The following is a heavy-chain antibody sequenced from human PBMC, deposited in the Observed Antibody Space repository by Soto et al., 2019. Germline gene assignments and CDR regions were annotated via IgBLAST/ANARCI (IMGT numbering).Heavy chain of an antibody. J-gene: IGHJ5*02. CDR1: GYSISSGYY. Sequence: SETLSLTCAVSGYSISSGYYWGWLRQPPGKGLEWIGSIYNGGSTYYNPSLNSRVTLSIDMTNNHVSLILNSVTAADTAVYYCARVGPWVPYYYDSSPYTFENWFDPWGQGTLVTVSS. CDR3: ARVGPWVPYYYDSSPYTFENWFDP. D-gene: IGHD3-22*01. V-gene: IGHV4-38-2*01. CDR2: IYNGGST.